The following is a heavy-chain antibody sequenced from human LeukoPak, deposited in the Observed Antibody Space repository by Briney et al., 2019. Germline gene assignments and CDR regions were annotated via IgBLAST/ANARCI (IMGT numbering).Heavy chain of an antibody. J-gene: IGHJ4*02. Sequence: ASVKVSCKASGYTFTGYYMHWVRQAPGQGLEWMRWINPNSGGTNYAQKFQGRVTMTRDTSISTAYMELRSLRSDDTAVYYCARDFSDYDSSGSFDYWGQGTLVTVSS. CDR2: INPNSGGT. CDR1: GYTFTGYY. CDR3: ARDFSDYDSSGSFDY. V-gene: IGHV1-2*02. D-gene: IGHD3-22*01.